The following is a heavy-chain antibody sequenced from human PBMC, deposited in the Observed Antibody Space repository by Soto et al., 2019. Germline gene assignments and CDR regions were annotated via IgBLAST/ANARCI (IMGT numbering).Heavy chain of an antibody. CDR1: CGSVINSNYY. J-gene: IGHJ4*02. V-gene: IGHV4-39*01. CDR2: FYYRGRS. Sequence: SSETLSLTCTFSCGSVINSNYYWGWIRQSPGKGLEWIGSFYYRGRSYSKSSVKSRVTISVDTSKNQFSLNLNSVTASDTAVYYCVSQRTSVLTQAYFDYWGPGALVTVSS. CDR3: VSQRTSVLTQAYFDY. D-gene: IGHD2-8*01.